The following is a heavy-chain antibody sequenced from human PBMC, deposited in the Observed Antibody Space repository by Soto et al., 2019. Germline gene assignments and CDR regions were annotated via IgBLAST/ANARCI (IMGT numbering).Heavy chain of an antibody. D-gene: IGHD5-12*01. CDR2: IYYSGST. CDR1: NYSISSSDW. CDR3: AGRRGYGPNEDHFDY. J-gene: IGHJ4*02. Sequence: QVQLQESGPGLVKPSDTLSLTCTVSNYSISSSDWWGWIRQPPGKGLEWIGYIYYSGSTAYNLSLRTRVPMPVDTSKNLFALKLRSVTAVDTAVYYCAGRRGYGPNEDHFDYWGQGTLVTVSS. V-gene: IGHV4-28*01.